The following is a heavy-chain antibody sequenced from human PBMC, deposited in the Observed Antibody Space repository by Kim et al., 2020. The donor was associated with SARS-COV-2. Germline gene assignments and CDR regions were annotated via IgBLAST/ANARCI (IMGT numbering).Heavy chain of an antibody. CDR3: ARDSGRKDYDILTGYWEYDY. V-gene: IGHV4-59*01. Sequence: SETLSLTCTVSGGSISSYYWSWIRQPPGKGLEWIGYIYYSGSTNYNPSLKSRVTISVDTSKNQFSLKLSSVTAADTAVYYCARDSGRKDYDILTGYWEYDYWGQGTLVTVSS. CDR2: IYYSGST. CDR1: GGSISSYY. J-gene: IGHJ4*02. D-gene: IGHD3-9*01.